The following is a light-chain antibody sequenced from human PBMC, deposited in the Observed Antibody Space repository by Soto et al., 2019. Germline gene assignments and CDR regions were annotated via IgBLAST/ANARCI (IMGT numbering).Light chain of an antibody. CDR2: EVS. CDR3: SSYTSSTTRV. CDR1: SSDVGAFNY. Sequence: QSALTQPASVSGSPGQSITISCTGASSDVGAFNYVSWYQQHPGKAPKLLIYEVSNRPSGLSNRFSGFKSGNTASLTISGLQAEDEADYYCSSYTSSTTRVFGGGTKVTVL. V-gene: IGLV2-14*01. J-gene: IGLJ2*01.